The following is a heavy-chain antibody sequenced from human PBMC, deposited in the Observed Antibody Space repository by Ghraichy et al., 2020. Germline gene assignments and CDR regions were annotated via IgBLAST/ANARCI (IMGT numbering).Heavy chain of an antibody. CDR3: AKERNYWYVLSFSDH. D-gene: IGHD2-8*02. V-gene: IGHV3-23*01. CDR2: ISASGDST. Sequence: LSITCAASGFTFSSYAMTWVRQAPGKGLDWVSAISASGDSTDYADSVKGRFTISRDNSKNTLYLQMNSLRADDTAVYYCAKERNYWYVLSFSDHWGQGTLVTVSS. J-gene: IGHJ5*02. CDR1: GFTFSSYA.